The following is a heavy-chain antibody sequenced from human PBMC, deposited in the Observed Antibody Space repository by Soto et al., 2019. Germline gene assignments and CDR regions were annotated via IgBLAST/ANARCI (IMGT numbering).Heavy chain of an antibody. CDR2: IIAVGGYKT. V-gene: IGHV3-23*01. D-gene: IGHD5-18*01. CDR1: GFTFSSYT. CDR3: AKAAGNSYGYQNVGY. J-gene: IGHJ4*02. Sequence: EVQLLESGGDLVQPGGSLRLSCAASGFTFSSYTMSWVRQAPGKGREWVSAIIAVGGYKTYYADSVKGRFTISRDNSKNTLYLQMDTLRAEDTALYYCAKAAGNSYGYQNVGYWGQGTLVTVSS.